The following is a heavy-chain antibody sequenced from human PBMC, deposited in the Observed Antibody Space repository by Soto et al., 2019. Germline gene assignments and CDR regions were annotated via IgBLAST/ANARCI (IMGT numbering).Heavy chain of an antibody. Sequence: ASVKVSCKASGYTFTGYYMHWVRQAPGQGLEWMGWINPNSGGTNYAQKFQGWVTMTRDTSISTAYMELSRLRSDETAVYYCARDSCSSTSCYGGYYYYYGMDVWGQGTTVTVSS. CDR1: GYTFTGYY. CDR3: ARDSCSSTSCYGGYYYYYGMDV. CDR2: INPNSGGT. V-gene: IGHV1-2*04. D-gene: IGHD2-2*01. J-gene: IGHJ6*02.